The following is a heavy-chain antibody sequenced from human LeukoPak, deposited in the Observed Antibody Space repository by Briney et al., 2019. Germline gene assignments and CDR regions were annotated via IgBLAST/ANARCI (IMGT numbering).Heavy chain of an antibody. J-gene: IGHJ4*02. V-gene: IGHV3-23*01. D-gene: IGHD3-3*01. CDR2: ISGSGGST. CDR3: AKEGIFGVVIGYYFDY. Sequence: GGSLRLSCAASEFTFSSYAMSWVRQAPGKGLEWVSAISGSGGSTYYADSVKGRFTISRDNSKNTLYLQMNSLRAEDTAVYYCAKEGIFGVVIGYYFDYWGQGTLVTVSS. CDR1: EFTFSSYA.